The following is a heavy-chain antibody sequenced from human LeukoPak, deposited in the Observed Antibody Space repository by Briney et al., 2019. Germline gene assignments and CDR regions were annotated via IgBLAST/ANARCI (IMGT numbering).Heavy chain of an antibody. V-gene: IGHV1-46*01. CDR3: ARETSDS. CDR2: INLSGSTT. Sequence: ASVKVSCKASGYTFTSYFMHWVRQAPGQGLEWLGMINLSGSTTTYAQKFQGRVTMTRDTSTSTVYMELSSLRSEDTAVYYCARETSDSWGQGTLVTVSS. D-gene: IGHD1-1*01. CDR1: GYTFTSYF. J-gene: IGHJ5*01.